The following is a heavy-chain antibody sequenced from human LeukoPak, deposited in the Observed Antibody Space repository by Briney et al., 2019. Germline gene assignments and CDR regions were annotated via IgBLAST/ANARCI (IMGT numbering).Heavy chain of an antibody. CDR1: GFTFSSYA. V-gene: IGHV3-30*04. CDR2: ISYDGSNK. Sequence: QAGGSLRLSCAASGFTFSSYAMHWVRQAPGKGLEWVAVISYDGSNKYYADSVKGRFTISRDNSKNTLYLQMNSLRAEDTAVYYCARDRVSFKRGYSGYVSPPPLIFDPWGQGTLVTVSS. J-gene: IGHJ5*02. D-gene: IGHD5-12*01. CDR3: ARDRVSFKRGYSGYVSPPPLIFDP.